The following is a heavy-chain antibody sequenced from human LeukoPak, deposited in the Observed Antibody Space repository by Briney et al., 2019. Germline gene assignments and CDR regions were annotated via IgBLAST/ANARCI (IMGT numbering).Heavy chain of an antibody. Sequence: GGSLRLSCAASGFTFSSYAMSWVRQAPGKGLEWVSGISGGGGGIYYADSVKGRVTISRDNSKNTLCLQMNSLRAEDTAVYYCAKDLRSCTRTICYYSGMAAWGQGTTVTVSS. CDR1: GFTFSSYA. CDR3: AKDLRSCTRTICYYSGMAA. V-gene: IGHV3-23*01. J-gene: IGHJ6*02. CDR2: ISGGGGGI. D-gene: IGHD2-2*01.